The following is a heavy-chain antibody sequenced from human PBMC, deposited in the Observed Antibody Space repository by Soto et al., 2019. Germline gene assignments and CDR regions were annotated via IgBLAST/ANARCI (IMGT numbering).Heavy chain of an antibody. CDR1: GFTFSSYA. V-gene: IGHV3-30-3*01. J-gene: IGHJ5*02. CDR3: ASEVRSGILEWSASWFDH. Sequence: PGGSLRLSCAASGFTFSSYAMHWVRQAPGKGLEWVAVISYDGSNKYYADSVKGRFTISRDNSKNTLYLQVNSLRAEETGVYCCASEVRSGILEWSASWFDHWGQGTLVT. CDR2: ISYDGSNK. D-gene: IGHD3-3*01.